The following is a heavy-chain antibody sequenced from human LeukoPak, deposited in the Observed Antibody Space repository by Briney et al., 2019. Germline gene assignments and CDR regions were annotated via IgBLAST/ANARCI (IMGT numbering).Heavy chain of an antibody. D-gene: IGHD1-14*01. CDR1: GFTFSSYA. CDR2: TSGSGGST. V-gene: IGHV3-23*01. Sequence: PGGSLRLSCAASGFTFSSYAMSWVRQAPGKGLEWVSATSGSGGSTYYADSVKGRFTISRDNSKNTLYLQMNSLRAEDTAVYYCAKGLNRFSGYDAFDIWGQGTMVTVSS. CDR3: AKGLNRFSGYDAFDI. J-gene: IGHJ3*02.